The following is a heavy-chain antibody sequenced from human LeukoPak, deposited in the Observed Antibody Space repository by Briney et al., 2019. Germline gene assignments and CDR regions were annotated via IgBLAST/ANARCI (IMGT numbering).Heavy chain of an antibody. J-gene: IGHJ6*02. Sequence: PGGSLRLSCAASGFTFSSYAMSWVRQAPGKGLEWVSVIYSGGSTYYADSVKGRFTISRDNSKNTLYLQMNSLRAEDTAVYFCARADYTEAGTGHHDYYGMDVWGQGTTVTVSS. CDR2: IYSGGST. V-gene: IGHV3-53*01. D-gene: IGHD6-13*01. CDR3: ARADYTEAGTGHHDYYGMDV. CDR1: GFTFSSYA.